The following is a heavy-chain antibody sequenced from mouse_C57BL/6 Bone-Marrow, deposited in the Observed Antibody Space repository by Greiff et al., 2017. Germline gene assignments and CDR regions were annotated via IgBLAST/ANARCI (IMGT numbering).Heavy chain of an antibody. CDR1: GFNIKDDY. D-gene: IGHD1-1*01. CDR2: IDPENGDT. CDR3: TTDYYGSSYLYYFDY. V-gene: IGHV14-4*01. J-gene: IGHJ2*01. Sequence: VQLKESGAELVRPGASVKLSCTASGFNIKDDYMHWVKQRPEQGLEWIGWIDPENGDTEYASKFQGKATITADTSSNTAYLQLSSLTSEDTAVYYCTTDYYGSSYLYYFDYWGQGTTLTVSS.